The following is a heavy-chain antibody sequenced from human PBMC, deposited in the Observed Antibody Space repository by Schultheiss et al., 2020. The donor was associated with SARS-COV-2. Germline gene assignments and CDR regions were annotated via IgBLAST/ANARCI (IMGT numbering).Heavy chain of an antibody. Sequence: GGSLRLSCAASGFTFTTYGMHWVRQAPGKGLEWVAVIWYDGTKKYYADSVKGRFIISRDNSKNTLYLQMNSLRAEDTAVYYCARGATVTTRPYYYYGMDVWGQGTTVTVSS. CDR3: ARGATVTTRPYYYYGMDV. CDR1: GFTFTTYG. D-gene: IGHD4-11*01. J-gene: IGHJ6*02. V-gene: IGHV3-33*01. CDR2: IWYDGTKK.